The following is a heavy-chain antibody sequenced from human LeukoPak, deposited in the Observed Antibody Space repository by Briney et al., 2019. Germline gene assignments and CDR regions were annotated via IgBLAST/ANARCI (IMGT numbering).Heavy chain of an antibody. J-gene: IGHJ3*02. CDR2: IIPIFGTA. CDR3: ASRETWGYYYDSSGYSPDAFDI. D-gene: IGHD3-22*01. CDR1: GYTFTSYA. V-gene: IGHV1-69*05. Sequence: ASVKVSCKASGYTFTSYAISWVRQAPGQGLEWMGRIIPIFGTANYAQKFQGRVTITTDESTSTAYMELSSLRSEDTAVYYCASRETWGYYYDSSGYSPDAFDIWGQGTMVTVSS.